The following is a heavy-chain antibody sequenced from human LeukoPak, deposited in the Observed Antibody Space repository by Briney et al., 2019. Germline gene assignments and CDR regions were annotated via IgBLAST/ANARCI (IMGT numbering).Heavy chain of an antibody. Sequence: GGSLRLSCAASGFTVSSNYMSWVRQAPGKGLEWGSDIYSGGSTYYADTVKGRFTISRDNSKNTLYLQMNSLRAEDTAVYYCARGPPDAFDIWGKGTMVTVSS. V-gene: IGHV3-53*01. CDR2: IYSGGST. J-gene: IGHJ3*02. CDR1: GFTVSSNY. CDR3: ARGPPDAFDI.